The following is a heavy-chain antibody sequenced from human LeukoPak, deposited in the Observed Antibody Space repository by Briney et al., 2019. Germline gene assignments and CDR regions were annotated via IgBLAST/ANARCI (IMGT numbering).Heavy chain of an antibody. V-gene: IGHV1-69*06. J-gene: IGHJ5*02. CDR3: ARSEVGHGFDP. CDR2: IIPIFGTA. D-gene: IGHD1-26*01. Sequence: AASVKVSCKASGGTFSSYAISWVRQAPGQGLEWMGGIIPIFGTANYAQKFQGRVTITADKSTSTAYMELSSLRSEDTAVYYCARSEVGHGFDPWGQGTLVTVSS. CDR1: GGTFSSYA.